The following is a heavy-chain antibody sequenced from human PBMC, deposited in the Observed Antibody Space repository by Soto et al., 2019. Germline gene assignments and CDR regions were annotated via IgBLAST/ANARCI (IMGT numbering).Heavy chain of an antibody. CDR3: ARDIAAAGTYYYYYMDV. D-gene: IGHD6-13*01. CDR1: GFTVSSNY. Sequence: PGGSLRLSCAASGFTVSSNYMSWVRQAPGKGLEWVSVIYSGGSTYYADSVKGRFTISRHNSKNMLYLQMNSLRAEDTAVYYCARDIAAAGTYYYYYMDVWGKGTTVTVSS. CDR2: IYSGGST. V-gene: IGHV3-53*04. J-gene: IGHJ6*03.